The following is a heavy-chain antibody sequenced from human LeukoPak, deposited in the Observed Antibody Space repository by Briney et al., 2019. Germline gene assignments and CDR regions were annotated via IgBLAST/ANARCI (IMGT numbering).Heavy chain of an antibody. J-gene: IGHJ4*02. CDR3: ARWNGYYYGSGIYAGFDY. D-gene: IGHD3-10*01. CDR2: INSDGSST. Sequence: GRSLRLACAASGFTFSSYWMHWVRQAPGKGLVWVSRINSDGSSTSYADSVKGRFTISRDNAKNTLYLQMNSLRAEDTAVYYCARWNGYYYGSGIYAGFDYWGQGTLVTVSS. V-gene: IGHV3-74*01. CDR1: GFTFSSYW.